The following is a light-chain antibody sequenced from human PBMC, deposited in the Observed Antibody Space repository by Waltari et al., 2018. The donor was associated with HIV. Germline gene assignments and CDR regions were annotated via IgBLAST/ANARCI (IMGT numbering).Light chain of an antibody. Sequence: SYVLTQAPSVSVAPGQTATISCGNIGRNGVRWYRQKPGRAPLLVVLRDVDRSYGIRARFAGARWEEWASLTMRGVEAGDEADYYCQVWDRSYKEAGFGGGT. CDR3: QVWDRSYKEAG. V-gene: IGLV3-21*02. CDR2: RDV. CDR1: NIGRNG. J-gene: IGLJ2*01.